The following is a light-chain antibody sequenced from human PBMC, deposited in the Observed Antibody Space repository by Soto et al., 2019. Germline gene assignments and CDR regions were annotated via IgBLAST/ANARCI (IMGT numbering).Light chain of an antibody. CDR3: GSYSTSSSFYV. V-gene: IGLV2-14*01. CDR2: EVS. CDR1: GSDVGGYNY. J-gene: IGLJ1*01. Sequence: SALTQPASVSGSPGQSITISCSGTGSDVGGYNYVSWFQKYPGKAPKLIIYEVSNRPSGISDRFSGSKSGSTASLTISGLQAEDEADYYCGSYSTSSSFYVFGTGTKLTVL.